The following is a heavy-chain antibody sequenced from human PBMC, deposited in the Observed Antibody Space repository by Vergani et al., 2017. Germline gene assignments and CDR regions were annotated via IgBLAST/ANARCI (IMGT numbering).Heavy chain of an antibody. D-gene: IGHD2-15*01. Sequence: QVQLVQSGAEVKKPGASVKVSCKASGYTFTGYYMHWVRQAPGQGLEWMGWINPNSGGTNYAQKFQGRVTMTRDTSISTAYMELSRLRSDDTAVYYCARVRRIYCSGGSCYEVYYYYMDVWGKGTTVTVSS. CDR1: GYTFTGYY. V-gene: IGHV1-2*02. J-gene: IGHJ6*03. CDR2: INPNSGGT. CDR3: ARVRRIYCSGGSCYEVYYYYMDV.